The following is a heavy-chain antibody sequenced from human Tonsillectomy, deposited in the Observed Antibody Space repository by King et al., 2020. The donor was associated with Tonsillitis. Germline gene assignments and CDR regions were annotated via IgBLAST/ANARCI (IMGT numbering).Heavy chain of an antibody. CDR2: ISEDGSNK. CDR3: AREYRSSSPDF. D-gene: IGHD2-15*01. J-gene: IGHJ4*02. V-gene: IGHV3-30-3*01. Sequence: VQLVESGGGVVQPGTSLRLSCAASGFTFTSYVMHWVRQAPGRGLEWGALISEDGSNKRYADSVQGRLTISRDNSKNMVYLQVSSLRPDDTAVYYCAREYRSSSPDFWGQGTLLTVSS. CDR1: GFTFTSYV.